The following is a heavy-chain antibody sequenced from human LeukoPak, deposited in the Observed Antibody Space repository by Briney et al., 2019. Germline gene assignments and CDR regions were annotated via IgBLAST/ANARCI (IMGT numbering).Heavy chain of an antibody. J-gene: IGHJ4*02. V-gene: IGHV3-30*02. CDR2: IRYDGSNK. D-gene: IGHD3-22*01. CDR3: ARRGPHYYDSSGYYYYFDY. CDR1: GFTFSSYG. Sequence: GGSLRLSCAASGFTFSSYGMHWVRQAPGKGLEWVAFIRYDGSNKYYADSVKGRFTISRDNSKNTLYLQMNSLRAEDTAVYYCARRGPHYYDSSGYYYYFDYWGQGTLVTVSS.